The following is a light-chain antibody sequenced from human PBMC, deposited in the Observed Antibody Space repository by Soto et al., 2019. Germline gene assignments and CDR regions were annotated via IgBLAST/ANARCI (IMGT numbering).Light chain of an antibody. CDR1: QDIRIN. V-gene: IGKV1-33*01. CDR2: DVY. CDR3: QHYDSVLTWT. J-gene: IGKJ1*01. Sequence: DILMTQSPPSLSGSVGDRVSITFQSSQDIRINLNWYQHKPGEAPILLISDVYNLETGVPSRFSGSGSGTDFTFTISSLQPEDAATYYCQHYDSVLTWTFGQGTKVDIK.